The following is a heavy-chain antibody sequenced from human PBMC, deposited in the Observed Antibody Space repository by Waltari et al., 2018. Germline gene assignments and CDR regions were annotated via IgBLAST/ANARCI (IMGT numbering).Heavy chain of an antibody. CDR2: SYYRWST. V-gene: IGHV4-59*11. CDR3: ARVSGWRGFYY. Sequence: QVQLQESGPGLVKPSETLSLTCTVSGGSISSRYWSWIRQPPGKGLEWIGYSYYRWSTNYIPALKSRVPISVDTSKNQFSLTLRSVTAGDTAVYYWARVSGWRGFYYWGQGTLVTVSS. J-gene: IGHJ4*02. CDR1: GGSISSRY. D-gene: IGHD6-19*01.